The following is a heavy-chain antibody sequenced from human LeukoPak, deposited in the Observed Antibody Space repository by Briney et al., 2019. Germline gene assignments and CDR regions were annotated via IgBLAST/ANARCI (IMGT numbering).Heavy chain of an antibody. CDR2: ISGSGGST. J-gene: IGHJ4*02. D-gene: IGHD6-13*01. CDR3: AKRGNYCSSWYCYFDY. Sequence: GGSLRLSCAASGFTFSSYAMRWVRQAPGKGLEWVSAISGSGGSTYYADSVKGRFTISRDNSKNTLYLQMNSLRAEDTAVYYCAKRGNYCSSWYCYFDYWGQGTLVTV. CDR1: GFTFSSYA. V-gene: IGHV3-23*01.